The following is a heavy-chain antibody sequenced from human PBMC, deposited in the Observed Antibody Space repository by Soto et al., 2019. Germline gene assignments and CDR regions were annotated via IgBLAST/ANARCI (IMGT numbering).Heavy chain of an antibody. Sequence: EVQVVESGGGLVKPGGSLRLSCTFTFSMYSMNWVRQAPGKGLEWVASISSGSAYIKYAESVKGRFTISRDNAKNSLHLQMNSLRAEDTAIYHGARDQGGSNDSWFDPWGQGTLVTVSS. CDR1: TFSMYS. CDR3: ARDQGGSNDSWFDP. D-gene: IGHD1-26*01. CDR2: ISSGSAYI. J-gene: IGHJ5*02. V-gene: IGHV3-21*06.